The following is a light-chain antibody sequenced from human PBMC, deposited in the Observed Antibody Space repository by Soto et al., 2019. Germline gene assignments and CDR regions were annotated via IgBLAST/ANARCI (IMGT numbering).Light chain of an antibody. V-gene: IGLV1-44*01. J-gene: IGLJ2*01. CDR3: AAWDESLNGPNVV. CDR1: SSNIGSNT. CDR2: SNN. Sequence: QSVLTQPPSASGTTGKRVTISCSGSSSNIGSNTVNWYQQLPGTAHKLLIYSNNQRPSGVPDRFSGSKSGTSASLAISGLQSEDEADYYCAAWDESLNGPNVVFGGVTKLTVL.